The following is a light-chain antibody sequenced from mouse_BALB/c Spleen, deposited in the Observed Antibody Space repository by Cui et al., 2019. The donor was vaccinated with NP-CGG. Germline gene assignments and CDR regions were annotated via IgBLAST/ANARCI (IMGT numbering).Light chain of an antibody. CDR2: GTN. V-gene: IGLV1*01. J-gene: IGLJ1*01. CDR1: TGAVTTSNY. Sequence: QAPVTRESALTTSPGETVTLTCRSSTGAVTTSNYANWVQEKPDHLFTGLIGGTNNRAPGVPARFSGSLIGDKAALTITGAQTEDEAIYFCALWYSNHLGFGGGTKTDCP. CDR3: ALWYSNHLG.